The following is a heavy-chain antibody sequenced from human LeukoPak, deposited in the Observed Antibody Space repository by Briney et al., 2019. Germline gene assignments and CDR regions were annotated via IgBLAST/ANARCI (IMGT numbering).Heavy chain of an antibody. Sequence: PGGSLTLSCAPSGFIFSAYTMSWVRQAPGKGLEWVSQIIGGGDATSYADSVRGRFPISRDNSKNTLYLQIKSLRAEDTAVYSCAKAAVIIGLAAFDTWGQGTMVTVSS. CDR1: GFIFSAYT. J-gene: IGHJ3*02. CDR2: IIGGGDAT. CDR3: AKAAVIIGLAAFDT. V-gene: IGHV3-23*01. D-gene: IGHD2-21*01.